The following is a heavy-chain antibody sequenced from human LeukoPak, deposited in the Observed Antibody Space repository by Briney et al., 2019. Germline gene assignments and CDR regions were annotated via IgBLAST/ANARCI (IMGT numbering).Heavy chain of an antibody. Sequence: QPGGSLRLSCAASGFTFSSYAMSWVRQAPGKGLEWVSGISGSGGSTYYADSVKGRFTISRDNSKNTLYLQMNSLRAEGTAVYYCAKDRLRDYYGSGSLWDFDYWGQGTLVTVSS. V-gene: IGHV3-23*01. CDR3: AKDRLRDYYGSGSLWDFDY. CDR1: GFTFSSYA. J-gene: IGHJ4*02. CDR2: ISGSGGST. D-gene: IGHD3-10*01.